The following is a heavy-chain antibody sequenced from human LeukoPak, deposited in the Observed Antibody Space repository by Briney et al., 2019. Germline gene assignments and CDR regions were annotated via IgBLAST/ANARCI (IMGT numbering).Heavy chain of an antibody. V-gene: IGHV1-46*01. CDR1: GYTFTSYY. Sequence: ATVKVSCKASGYTFTSYYMHWGRQAPGQGGEGRGIIDTSGGSTSYAQKFQGRVPITMDTSTSTVYMELSSLRSEVTAVYYCARGVAVMRLRLGELPAPFDYWGQGTLVTVSS. CDR2: IDTSGGST. CDR3: ARGVAVMRLRLGELPAPFDY. D-gene: IGHD3-16*01. J-gene: IGHJ4*02.